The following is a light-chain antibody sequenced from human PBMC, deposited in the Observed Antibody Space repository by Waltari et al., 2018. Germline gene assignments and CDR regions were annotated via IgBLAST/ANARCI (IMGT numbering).Light chain of an antibody. Sequence: EIVLTQSPGTLSLSPVERATLSCRASQSLRSSYLAGYQQQPGLAPRLLIYGSSHRAAGIPDRFGGHGSGTDFTLTIARLEPEDSAVYYCHHYGSSPLTFGGGTKVEI. CDR3: HHYGSSPLT. J-gene: IGKJ4*01. CDR1: QSLRSSY. CDR2: GSS. V-gene: IGKV3-20*01.